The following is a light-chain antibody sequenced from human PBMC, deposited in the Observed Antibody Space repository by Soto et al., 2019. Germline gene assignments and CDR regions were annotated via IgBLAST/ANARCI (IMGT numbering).Light chain of an antibody. CDR2: GAS. Sequence: EIVLTQSPGTLSLSPGARATLSCRASQSVSSSYITWYQQKPGQAPRLLIYGASSRATGIPDRFSGSGSGTDFTLTISRLEPEDFAVYYCQQYGSSSFTFGPGTKVEIK. J-gene: IGKJ3*01. CDR3: QQYGSSSFT. CDR1: QSVSSSY. V-gene: IGKV3-20*01.